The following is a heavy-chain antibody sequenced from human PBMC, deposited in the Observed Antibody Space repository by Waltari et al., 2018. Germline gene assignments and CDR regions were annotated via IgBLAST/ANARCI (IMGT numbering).Heavy chain of an antibody. CDR2: TYTSGST. CDR3: AREEIEKWGTWFDP. Sequence: QVQLQESGPGLVKPSETLSLTCTVSGGCISNYYWSWIRQPAGKGLEWIGRTYTSGSTAYNPSLKSRVTMSLDTSKNQFSLKMTSVTAADTAVYYCAREEIEKWGTWFDPWGQGILVTVSS. J-gene: IGHJ5*02. V-gene: IGHV4-4*07. D-gene: IGHD3-16*01. CDR1: GGCISNYY.